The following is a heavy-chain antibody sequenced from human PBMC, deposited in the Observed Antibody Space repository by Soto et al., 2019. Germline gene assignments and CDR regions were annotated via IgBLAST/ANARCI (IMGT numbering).Heavy chain of an antibody. CDR1: GGSVTSGRYY. CDR3: ARDGYFDSRGYSGNDAFDI. J-gene: IGHJ3*02. D-gene: IGHD3-22*01. CDR2: IDYSGTT. V-gene: IGHV4-61*01. Sequence: QVQLQESGPGLVKPSETLSLTCTVSGGSVTSGRYYWNWIRQPPGKGLEWIGYIDYSGTTNYNPPXXTRVTVSVDTXXNXFXXKLSSVTAADTAVYYCARDGYFDSRGYSGNDAFDIWGQGTMVTVSS.